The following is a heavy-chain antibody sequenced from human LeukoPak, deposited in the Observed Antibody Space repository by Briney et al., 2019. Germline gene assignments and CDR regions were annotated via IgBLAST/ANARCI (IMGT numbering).Heavy chain of an antibody. CDR3: ASIAAAGNY. CDR1: GGSISSSSYY. J-gene: IGHJ4*02. V-gene: IGHV4-39*01. D-gene: IGHD6-13*01. Sequence: SETLSLTCTVSGGSISSSSYYWGWIRQPPGKWLEWIGSIYYSGSTYYNPSLKSRVTISVDTSKNQFSLKLSSVTAADTAVYYCASIAAAGNYWGQGTLVTVSS. CDR2: IYYSGST.